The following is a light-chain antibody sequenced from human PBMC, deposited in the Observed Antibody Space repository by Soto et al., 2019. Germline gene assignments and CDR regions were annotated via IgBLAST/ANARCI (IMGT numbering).Light chain of an antibody. CDR1: QGIANF. V-gene: IGKV1-9*01. Sequence: IQLTQSPSSLSESVGDRVTISCRASQGIANFLAWYQQKPGKAPKLLIYGASTLQSGVPSRFSGSGSGTDFTLTISSLQPEDFATYSCQQLNSFPIPFGSGTKVDTK. J-gene: IGKJ3*01. CDR3: QQLNSFPIP. CDR2: GAS.